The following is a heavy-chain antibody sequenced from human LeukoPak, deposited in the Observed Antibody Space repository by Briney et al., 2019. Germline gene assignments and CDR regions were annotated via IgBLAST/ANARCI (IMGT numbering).Heavy chain of an antibody. Sequence: GGSLRLSCAASGFTFSNYGMNWVRQTPGKGLEWVSSISSSGTYIYYADSLKDRFTISRHNAKNSLYLLMNNLRADDAAVYYCARDPSITAAGAWGQGTLVTVCS. J-gene: IGHJ4*02. CDR2: ISSSGTYI. CDR3: ARDPSITAAGA. D-gene: IGHD6-13*01. CDR1: GFTFSNYG. V-gene: IGHV3-21*01.